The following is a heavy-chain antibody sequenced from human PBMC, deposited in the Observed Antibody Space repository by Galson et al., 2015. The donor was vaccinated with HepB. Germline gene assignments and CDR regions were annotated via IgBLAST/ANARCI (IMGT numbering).Heavy chain of an antibody. CDR3: ARGRAQLWIDY. CDR2: IVVGSGIR. Sequence: SVKVSCKASGITFSSSAVQWVRQTRGQHFEWIGWIVVGSGIRNYAQKLQGRVTMTTDTSTSTAYMELRSLRSDDTAVYYCARGRAQLWIDYWGQGTLVTVSS. V-gene: IGHV1-58*01. CDR1: GITFSSSA. J-gene: IGHJ4*02. D-gene: IGHD5-18*01.